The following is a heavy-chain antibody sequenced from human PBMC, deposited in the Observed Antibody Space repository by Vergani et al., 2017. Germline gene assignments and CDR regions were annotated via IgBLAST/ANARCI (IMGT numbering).Heavy chain of an antibody. CDR3: ARVKKLGILPLDYYYGMDV. Sequence: QVQLVESGGGVVQPGRSLRLSCAASGFTFSSYGMHWVRQAPGKGLEWVAVIWYDGSNKYYADSVKGRFTISRDNSKNTLYLQMNSLRAEDTAVYYCARVKKLGILPLDYYYGMDVWGQGTTVTVSS. D-gene: IGHD7-27*01. CDR2: IWYDGSNK. J-gene: IGHJ6*02. V-gene: IGHV3-33*01. CDR1: GFTFSSYG.